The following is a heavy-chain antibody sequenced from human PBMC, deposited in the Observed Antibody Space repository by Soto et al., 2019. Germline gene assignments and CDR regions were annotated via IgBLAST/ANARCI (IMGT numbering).Heavy chain of an antibody. J-gene: IGHJ6*02. CDR2: IYPGDSDT. CDR3: ARLPVYGEYVYYHYGMAV. Sequence: GESLKISCKGSGYSFTSYWIGWVRQMPGKGLEWMGIIYPGDSDTRYSPSFQGQVTISADKSISTAYLQWSSLKASDTAMYYCARLPVYGEYVYYHYGMAVWGQGTTVTVSS. V-gene: IGHV5-51*01. CDR1: GYSFTSYW. D-gene: IGHD4-17*01.